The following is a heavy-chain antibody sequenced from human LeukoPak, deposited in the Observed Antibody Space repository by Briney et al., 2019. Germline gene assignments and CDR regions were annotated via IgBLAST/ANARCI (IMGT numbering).Heavy chain of an antibody. J-gene: IGHJ6*02. V-gene: IGHV3-30*18. D-gene: IGHD5-24*01. CDR2: ISYDGSNK. CDR1: GFTFSSYW. CDR3: AKDRHVGMATAISYYYYGMDV. Sequence: GGSLRLSCAASGFTFSSYWMSWVRRAPGKGLEWVAVISYDGSNKYYADSVKGRFTISRDNSKNTLYLQMNSLRAEDTAVYYCAKDRHVGMATAISYYYYGMDVWGQGTTVTVSS.